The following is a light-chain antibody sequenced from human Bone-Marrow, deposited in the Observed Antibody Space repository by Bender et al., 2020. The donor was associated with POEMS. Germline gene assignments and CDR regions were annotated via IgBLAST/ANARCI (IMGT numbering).Light chain of an antibody. Sequence: SYVLTQPPSVSVAPGKTARITCGGNNIGSQTVHWYQQKPGQAPVLVVYDDSDRPSGVPDRFSGSKSGNTASLTISGLQAEDEAYYYCSSYARNNIFVFGGGTKLTVL. CDR2: DDS. V-gene: IGLV3-21*03. CDR3: SSYARNNIFV. J-gene: IGLJ2*01. CDR1: NIGSQT.